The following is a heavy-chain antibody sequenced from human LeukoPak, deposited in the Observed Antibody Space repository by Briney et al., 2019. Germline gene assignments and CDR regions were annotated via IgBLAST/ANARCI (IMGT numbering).Heavy chain of an antibody. D-gene: IGHD4-11*01. CDR2: INTDGTRT. CDR1: GFTFSSNW. CDR3: ARDSSYSNYVDY. V-gene: IGHV3-74*01. J-gene: IGHJ4*02. Sequence: PGGSLRLSCTTSGFTFSSNWMHWVRQAPGKGRVWGSHINTDGTRTTYAGSVKGRFTISRDNAKNTLYLQMNSLRAEDTAVYYCARDSSYSNYVDYWGQGTLVTVSS.